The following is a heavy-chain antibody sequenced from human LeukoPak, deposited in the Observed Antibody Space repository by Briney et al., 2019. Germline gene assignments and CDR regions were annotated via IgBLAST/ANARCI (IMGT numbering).Heavy chain of an antibody. J-gene: IGHJ4*02. CDR3: ARVDSGTYYMPFDY. CDR2: INHSGST. D-gene: IGHD1-26*01. V-gene: IGHV4-34*01. Sequence: PSETLSLTCAVYGGSFSGYYWSWIRQPPGKGLEWIGEINHSGSTNYNPSLKSRVTISVDKSKNQFSLKLSSVTAADTAVYYCARVDSGTYYMPFDYWGQGSLVTVSS. CDR1: GGSFSGYY.